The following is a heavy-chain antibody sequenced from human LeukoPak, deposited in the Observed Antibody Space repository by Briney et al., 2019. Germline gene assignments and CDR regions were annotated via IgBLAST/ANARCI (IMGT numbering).Heavy chain of an antibody. CDR3: ARAPRAAAGLDY. V-gene: IGHV4-59*01. D-gene: IGHD6-13*01. CDR1: GGSISSYY. Sequence: SETLSLTCTVSGGSISSYYGSWIRQPPGKGLEWIGYIYYSGSTNYNPSLKSRVTISVDTSKNQFSLKLSSVTAADTAVYYCARAPRAAAGLDYWGQGTLVTVSS. J-gene: IGHJ4*02. CDR2: IYYSGST.